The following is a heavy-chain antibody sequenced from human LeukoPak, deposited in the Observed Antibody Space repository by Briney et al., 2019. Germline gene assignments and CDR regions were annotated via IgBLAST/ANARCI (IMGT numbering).Heavy chain of an antibody. Sequence: PSETLSPTCAVSGGSISSTNCWSWVRQPPGKGLEWIGEIYHSGTTSYNPSLKSRVTISVDKSKNQFSLKLDSVTAADTAVYYCARGYSSGWYDYWGQGTLVTVSS. CDR3: ARGYSSGWYDY. CDR1: GGSISSTNC. J-gene: IGHJ4*02. CDR2: IYHSGTT. V-gene: IGHV4-4*02. D-gene: IGHD6-19*01.